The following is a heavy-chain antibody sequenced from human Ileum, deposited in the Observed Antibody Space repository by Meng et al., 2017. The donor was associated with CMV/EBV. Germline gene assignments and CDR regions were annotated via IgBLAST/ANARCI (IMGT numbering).Heavy chain of an antibody. CDR3: VTADHHAIKY. CDR1: GYVSPYT. CDR2: INQYGST. D-gene: IGHD5-12*01. V-gene: IGHV4-34*01. J-gene: IGHJ4*02. Sequence: QGAIRQWGAGSLKPSETLSLTCSLGGYVSPYTWSWIRQAPGKGLEWIGEINQYGSTNFNPSVKSRVTISRDTSKNQFSLRLNSVTAADAAVYYCVTADHHAIKYWGQGTLVTVSS.